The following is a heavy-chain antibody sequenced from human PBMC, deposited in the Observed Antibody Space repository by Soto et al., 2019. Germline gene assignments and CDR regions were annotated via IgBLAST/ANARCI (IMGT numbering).Heavy chain of an antibody. V-gene: IGHV3-23*01. CDR3: AKRGGDYYYYGMDV. D-gene: IGHD3-10*01. Sequence: EVQLLESGGGLVQPGGSLRLSCASSGFTFSSYAMSWVRQAPGKGLEWVSAISGSGGSTYYADSVKGRFTITRDNSKNTLYLQMNSLRAEDTAVYYCAKRGGDYYYYGMDVWGQGTTVTVSS. CDR2: ISGSGGST. J-gene: IGHJ6*02. CDR1: GFTFSSYA.